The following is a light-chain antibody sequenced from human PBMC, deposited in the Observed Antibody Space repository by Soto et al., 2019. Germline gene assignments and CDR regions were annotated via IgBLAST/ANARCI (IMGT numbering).Light chain of an antibody. CDR1: QSISSY. CDR2: DAS. CDR3: QQRNNWPPRT. J-gene: IGKJ4*02. V-gene: IGKV3-11*01. Sequence: EIVLTQSPATLSLSPGERATLSCRASQSISSYLAWYQQKPGQAPRLLIYDASNRATGIPARFSGSGSGTAFSLTISSLEPDDVAVYYCQQRNNWPPRTFGGGTKVEIK.